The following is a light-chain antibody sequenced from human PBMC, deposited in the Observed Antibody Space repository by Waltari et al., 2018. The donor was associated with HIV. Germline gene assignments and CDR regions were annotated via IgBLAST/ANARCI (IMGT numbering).Light chain of an antibody. V-gene: IGKV4-1*01. CDR2: WAS. Sequence: DIVMTQSPGALAVSLVERATINCKSSQSLLNSSNNKNYLAWYQQKPGQPPKLLIYWASTRESGVPDRFSGSGSGTEFTLTISRLQAEDVAVYYCQQYYSTPFTFGPGTKVDSK. CDR1: QSLLNSSNNKNY. CDR3: QQYYSTPFT. J-gene: IGKJ3*01.